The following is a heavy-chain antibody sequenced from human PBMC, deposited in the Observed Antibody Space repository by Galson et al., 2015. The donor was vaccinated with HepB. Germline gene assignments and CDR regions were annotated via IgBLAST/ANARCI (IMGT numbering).Heavy chain of an antibody. CDR2: INAGNGNT. Sequence: SVKVSCKGSGYSFNSYALHWVRQAPGQRLEWVGWINAGNGNTRSSQKFQGRVTITSDTSASTVYMELSSLRPEDTAIYYCARGDYDILTGYYVASFDVWGQRTMVTVSS. CDR3: ARGDYDILTGYYVASFDV. V-gene: IGHV1-3*01. J-gene: IGHJ3*01. D-gene: IGHD3-9*01. CDR1: GYSFNSYA.